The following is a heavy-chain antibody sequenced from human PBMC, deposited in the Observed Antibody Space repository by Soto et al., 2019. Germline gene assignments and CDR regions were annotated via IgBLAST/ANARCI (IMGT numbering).Heavy chain of an antibody. J-gene: IGHJ6*02. V-gene: IGHV4-34*01. CDR3: ARGRSLSKQLAQYYYYYYGMDV. CDR2: INHSGST. D-gene: IGHD6-6*01. Sequence: PSAPLSLTCAVYGWSFSGYYRSWIRRPPGKGLEWIGEINHSGSTNYNPSLKSRVTISVDTSKNQFSLKLSSVTAADTAVYYCARGRSLSKQLAQYYYYYYGMDVWGQGTTVTVSS. CDR1: GWSFSGYY.